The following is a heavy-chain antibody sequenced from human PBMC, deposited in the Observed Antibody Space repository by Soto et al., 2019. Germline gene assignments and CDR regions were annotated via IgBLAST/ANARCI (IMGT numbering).Heavy chain of an antibody. Sequence: PGGSLRLSCAASGSTFSRYWMSWVRQAPGKGLEWVANIKEDGSEKNDVDSVKGRFTISRDNAKNSLYLQMNSLRVEDTAVYYCAKGGHIDYCGQGTLVTVSS. CDR3: AKGGHIDY. CDR2: IKEDGSEK. V-gene: IGHV3-7*03. CDR1: GSTFSRYW. D-gene: IGHD3-16*01. J-gene: IGHJ4*02.